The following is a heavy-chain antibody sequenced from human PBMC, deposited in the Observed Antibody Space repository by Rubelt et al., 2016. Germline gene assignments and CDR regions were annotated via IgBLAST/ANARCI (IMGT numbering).Heavy chain of an antibody. D-gene: IGHD1-26*01. CDR3: ARVRVIVRAIDAFDI. J-gene: IGHJ3*02. V-gene: IGHV3-53*01. CDR1: GFTVRSNY. CDR2: IYSGGST. Sequence: EVQLVESGGGLIQPGGSLRLSCAASGFTVRSNYMSWVRQAPGKGLEWVSVIYSGGSTYYADSVKGRFTISRDNSKNTLYLQMNSLRAEDTAVYYCARVRVIVRAIDAFDIWCQGTMVTVSS.